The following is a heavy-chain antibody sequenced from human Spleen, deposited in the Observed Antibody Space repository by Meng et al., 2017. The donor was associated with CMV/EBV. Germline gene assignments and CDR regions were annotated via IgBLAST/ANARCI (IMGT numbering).Heavy chain of an antibody. CDR1: GYTFTSYG. CDR3: ASGYSYGHPITHYGLDV. J-gene: IGHJ6*02. Sequence: ASVKVSCKASGYTFTSYGISWVRQAPGQGLEWMGWINSYDGNTKYSQKVQGRVTMTTDTSTSTAYMVLRSLRSDDTAVYYCASGYSYGHPITHYGLDVWGQGTTVTVSS. D-gene: IGHD5-18*01. CDR2: INSYDGNT. V-gene: IGHV1-18*01.